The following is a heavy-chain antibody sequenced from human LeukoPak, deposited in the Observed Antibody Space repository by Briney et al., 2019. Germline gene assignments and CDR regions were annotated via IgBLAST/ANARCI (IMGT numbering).Heavy chain of an antibody. Sequence: SETLSLTCTVSGGSISSSSYYWGWIRQPPGKGLEWIGSIYYSGSTYYNPSLKSRVTISVDTSKNQFSLKLSSVTAADTAVYYCARGSSITMVRGVISYWGQGTLVTVSS. V-gene: IGHV4-39*07. D-gene: IGHD3-10*01. CDR2: IYYSGST. J-gene: IGHJ4*02. CDR3: ARGSSITMVRGVISY. CDR1: GGSISSSSYY.